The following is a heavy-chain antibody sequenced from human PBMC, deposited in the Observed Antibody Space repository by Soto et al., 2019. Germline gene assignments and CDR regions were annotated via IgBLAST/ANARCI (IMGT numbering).Heavy chain of an antibody. J-gene: IGHJ5*02. CDR1: GYAVTSYS. CDR2: INPSGGST. D-gene: IGHD6-6*01. V-gene: IGHV1-46*01. CDR3: ARMSGSSSGRWFDP. Sequence: ASLKVYWKTTGYAVTSYSFHGVRPAPGQGLEWVGRINPSGGSTLYSQKFQGRVSLTRDTSSSTVYMELRSLKSDDTAMYYCARMSGSSSGRWFDPWGQGTLVT.